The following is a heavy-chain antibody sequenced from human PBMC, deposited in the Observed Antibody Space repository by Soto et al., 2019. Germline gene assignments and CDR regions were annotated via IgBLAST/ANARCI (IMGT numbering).Heavy chain of an antibody. J-gene: IGHJ6*02. CDR1: GYTFTGYY. D-gene: IGHD1-26*01. CDR2: INSNSGDT. Sequence: ASVKVSCKASGYTFTGYYMNWVRQAPGQGLEWMGWINSNSGDTNYAQKFQGWVTMTRDTSISTAYMELSRLRSDDTAVYYCALMWDSVYYYAMDVWGQGTTVTVSS. CDR3: ALMWDSVYYYAMDV. V-gene: IGHV1-2*04.